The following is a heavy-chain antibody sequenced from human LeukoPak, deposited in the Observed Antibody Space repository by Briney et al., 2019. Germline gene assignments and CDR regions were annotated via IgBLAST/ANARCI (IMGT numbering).Heavy chain of an antibody. D-gene: IGHD5-18*01. CDR1: GGSISSSSYY. J-gene: IGHJ4*02. Sequence: PSETLSLTCTVSGGSISSSSYYWGWIRQPPGKGLEWIGSIYYSGSTYYNPSLKSRVTISVDTSKNQFSLKLSSVTAADTAVYYCARGPLGHSSTPLIWGQGTLVTVSS. CDR2: IYYSGST. V-gene: IGHV4-39*07. CDR3: ARGPLGHSSTPLI.